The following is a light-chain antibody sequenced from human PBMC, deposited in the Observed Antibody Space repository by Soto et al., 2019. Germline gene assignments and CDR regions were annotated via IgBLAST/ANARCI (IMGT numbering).Light chain of an antibody. J-gene: IGKJ4*01. CDR2: AAS. Sequence: DIQMTQSPSSLSASVGDRVTITCRASQSISSYLNWYRQKPGKAPKVLIYAASSLQSGVPSRFSGSGSGTDFTLTISGLQPDDFATYYCLQDSNYPLTFGGGTKVDIK. CDR1: QSISSY. CDR3: LQDSNYPLT. V-gene: IGKV1-39*01.